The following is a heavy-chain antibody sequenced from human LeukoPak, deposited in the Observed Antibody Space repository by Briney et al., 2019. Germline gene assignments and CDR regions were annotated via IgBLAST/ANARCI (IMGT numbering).Heavy chain of an antibody. J-gene: IGHJ5*02. CDR3: VCTSCRPKYNWFDP. D-gene: IGHD2-2*01. CDR2: ISSSSSYI. V-gene: IGHV3-21*01. CDR1: GFSFSNAW. Sequence: SPGGSLRLSCAASGFSFSNAWMSWVRQAPGKGLEWVSSISSSSSYIYYADSVKGRFTISRDNAKNSLYLQMNSLRAEDTAVYYCVCTSCRPKYNWFDPWGQGTLVTVSS.